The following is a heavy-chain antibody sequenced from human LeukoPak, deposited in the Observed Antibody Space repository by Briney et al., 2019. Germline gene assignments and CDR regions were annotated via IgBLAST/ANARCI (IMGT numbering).Heavy chain of an antibody. Sequence: KPSETLSLTCTVSGGSISSYYWSWIRQPLGKGLEWIGYIYHTGSTYYNPSLKSRVTISVDTSKNQFSLRLSSVTAADTAVYYCARLQYCSGTSCYWFDPWGQGTLVTVSS. CDR2: IYHTGST. J-gene: IGHJ5*02. CDR3: ARLQYCSGTSCYWFDP. V-gene: IGHV4-59*12. D-gene: IGHD2-2*01. CDR1: GGSISSYY.